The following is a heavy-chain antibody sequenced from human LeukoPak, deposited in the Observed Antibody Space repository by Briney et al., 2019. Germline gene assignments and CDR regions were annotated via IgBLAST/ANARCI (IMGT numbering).Heavy chain of an antibody. CDR3: ARGRPIAARPKVWFDP. Sequence: GASVKVSCKASGYTFTSYDINWVRQATGQGLEWMGWMNPNSGNTGYAQKFQGRVTMTRNTSISTAYMELSSLRSEDTAVYYWARGRPIAARPKVWFDPWGQGTLVTVSS. V-gene: IGHV1-8*01. D-gene: IGHD6-6*01. CDR1: GYTFTSYD. CDR2: MNPNSGNT. J-gene: IGHJ5*02.